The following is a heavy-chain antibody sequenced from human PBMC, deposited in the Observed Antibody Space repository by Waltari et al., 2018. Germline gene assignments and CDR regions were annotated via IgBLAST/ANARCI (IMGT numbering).Heavy chain of an antibody. V-gene: IGHV1-3*01. Sequence: QVQLVQSGAEVKKPGASVKVSCKASGYTFTSYAMHWVRQAPGQRLEWMGWINAGNGNTKYSQKFQGRVTITRDTSASTAYMELSGLRSEDTAVYYCARALEGYCSSTSCSTFDYWGQGTLVTVSS. CDR2: INAGNGNT. CDR3: ARALEGYCSSTSCSTFDY. J-gene: IGHJ4*02. CDR1: GYTFTSYA. D-gene: IGHD2-2*01.